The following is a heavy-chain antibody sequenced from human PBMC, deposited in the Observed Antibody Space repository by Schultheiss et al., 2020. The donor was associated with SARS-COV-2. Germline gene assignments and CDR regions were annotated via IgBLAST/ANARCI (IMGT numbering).Heavy chain of an antibody. D-gene: IGHD3-10*01. CDR2: ISYDGSNK. V-gene: IGHV3-30*03. CDR1: GFTFSSYA. J-gene: IGHJ4*02. CDR3: ARDDGFGELLRDY. Sequence: GGSLRLSCAASGFTFSSYAMSWVRQAPGKGLEWVAVISYDGSNKYYADSVKGRFTISRDNSKNTLYLQMNSLRAEDTAVYYCARDDGFGELLRDYWGQGTLVTVSS.